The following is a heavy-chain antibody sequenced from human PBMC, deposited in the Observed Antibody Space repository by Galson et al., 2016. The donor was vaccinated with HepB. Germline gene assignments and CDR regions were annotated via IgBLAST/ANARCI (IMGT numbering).Heavy chain of an antibody. J-gene: IGHJ4*02. CDR3: ARDPRGPQVWATYFDY. Sequence: SLRLSCAASGINFSSYSMNWVRQAPGKGLEWVSSISSSRNYIYSAESVKGRFTLSRDNAKNSLYLQMNSLRAEETAVYYCARDPRGPQVWATYFDYWGQGTLVTVSS. CDR2: ISSSRNYI. CDR1: GINFSSYS. V-gene: IGHV3-21*01. D-gene: IGHD5-18*01.